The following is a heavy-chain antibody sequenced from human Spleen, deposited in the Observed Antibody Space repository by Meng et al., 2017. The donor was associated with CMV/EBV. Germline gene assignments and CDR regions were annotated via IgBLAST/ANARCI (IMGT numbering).Heavy chain of an antibody. D-gene: IGHD2-2*01. CDR3: ARGVPYCTSTSCYGVVYYYYAMDV. Sequence: MGWVRQTPGKGMEWVSAMSDSVDNTYYAASVRGRFSISRDNSKNTVYLQMRSLRVEDTAVYYCARGVPYCTSTSCYGVVYYYYAMDVWGQGTTVTVSS. V-gene: IGHV3-23*01. J-gene: IGHJ6*02. CDR2: MSDSVDNT.